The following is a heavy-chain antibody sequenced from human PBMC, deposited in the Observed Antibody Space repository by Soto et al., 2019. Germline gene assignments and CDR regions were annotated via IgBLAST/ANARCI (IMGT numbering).Heavy chain of an antibody. Sequence: QVQLQESGPGLVKPSETLSLTCTVSGGSISSYYWSWIRQPPGKGLEWIGYVYSSGSTNYSPSLKSRVTISLDTSKHQFSLRLSSVTAADTAVYYCARHNPYTRFYYYMDVWDKGTTVTVSS. V-gene: IGHV4-59*08. CDR3: ARHNPYTRFYYYMDV. J-gene: IGHJ6*03. D-gene: IGHD1-1*01. CDR2: VYSSGST. CDR1: GGSISSYY.